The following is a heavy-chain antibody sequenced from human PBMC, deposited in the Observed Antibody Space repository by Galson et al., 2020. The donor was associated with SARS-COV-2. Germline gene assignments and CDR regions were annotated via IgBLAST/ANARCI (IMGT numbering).Heavy chain of an antibody. J-gene: IGHJ6*03. D-gene: IGHD3-10*01. CDR1: GYTFTGYY. V-gene: IGHV1-2*02. Sequence: KISCKASGYTFTGYYMHWVRQAPGQGLEWMGWINPNSGGTNYAQKFQGRVTMTRDTSISTAYMELSRLRSDDTAVYYCARGPDYYGLYYYYMDVWGKGTTVTVSS. CDR2: INPNSGGT. CDR3: ARGPDYYGLYYYYMDV.